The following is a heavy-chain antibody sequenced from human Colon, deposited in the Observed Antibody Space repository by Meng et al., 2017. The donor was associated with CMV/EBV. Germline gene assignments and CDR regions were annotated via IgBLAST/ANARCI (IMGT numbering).Heavy chain of an antibody. CDR2: INPISGFA. V-gene: IGHV1-2*06. Sequence: ASGYPFPAYYIHWLRQAPGPGLEWMGRINPISGFASYAQKFQGRVTLTRDTSISTAYMELSRLTSDDTAVYYCARSREMASTKFDYWGQGNLVTVSS. J-gene: IGHJ4*02. CDR3: ARSREMASTKFDY. D-gene: IGHD5-24*01. CDR1: GYPFPAYY.